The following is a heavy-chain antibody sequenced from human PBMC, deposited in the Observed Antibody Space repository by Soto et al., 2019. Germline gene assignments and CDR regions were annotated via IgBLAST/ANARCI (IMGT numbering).Heavy chain of an antibody. CDR3: ARRGYSSSWYYYYYYGMDV. CDR2: INPSGGST. Sequence: ASVKVSCKASGYTFTSYYMHWVRQAPGQGLEWMGIINPSGGSTSYAQKFQGRVTMTRDTSTSTAYMELSSLRSEDTAVYYCARRGYSSSWYYYYYYGMDVWGQGTMVTVSX. CDR1: GYTFTSYY. D-gene: IGHD6-13*01. J-gene: IGHJ6*02. V-gene: IGHV1-46*01.